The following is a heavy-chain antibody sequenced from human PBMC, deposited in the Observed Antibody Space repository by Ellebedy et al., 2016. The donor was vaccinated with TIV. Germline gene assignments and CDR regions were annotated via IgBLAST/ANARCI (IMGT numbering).Heavy chain of an antibody. CDR1: GFTFSSYW. V-gene: IGHV3-74*01. Sequence: GGSLRLXXAASGFTFSSYWIHWVRQAPGKGLVWVSRISGDGTITSYADSVKGRFTISRDNPKNTLYLQMDSLRVEDTAVYYCARVNIDTAMADYWGQGTPVTVSS. D-gene: IGHD5-18*01. CDR3: ARVNIDTAMADY. CDR2: ISGDGTIT. J-gene: IGHJ4*02.